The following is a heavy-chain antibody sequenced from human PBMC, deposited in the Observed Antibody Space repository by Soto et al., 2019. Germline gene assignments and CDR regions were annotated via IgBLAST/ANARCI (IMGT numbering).Heavy chain of an antibody. Sequence: ETLSLTCTVSGDSISNYYWSWIRQPPGKGLEWIGYMYHSGTTNYNPSLKSRVTISIDTSKNQFSLRLSSVTAADTAVYYCARGRYYFDYWGQGALVTVSS. V-gene: IGHV4-59*01. CDR2: MYHSGTT. CDR1: GDSISNYY. CDR3: ARGRYYFDY. J-gene: IGHJ4*02.